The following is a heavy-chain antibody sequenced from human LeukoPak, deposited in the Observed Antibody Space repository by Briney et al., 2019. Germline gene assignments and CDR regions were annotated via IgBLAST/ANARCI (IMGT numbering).Heavy chain of an antibody. V-gene: IGHV3-23*01. J-gene: IGHJ4*02. CDR1: GFTFSSYA. Sequence: GGSLKLSCAASGFTFSSYAMSWVRQAPGKGLEWVSAISGSGGSTYYADSVKGRFTISRDNSKNTLYLQMNSLRAEDTAVYYCARASGSGSYYANWGQGTLVTVSS. CDR2: ISGSGGST. CDR3: ARASGSGSYYAN. D-gene: IGHD3-10*01.